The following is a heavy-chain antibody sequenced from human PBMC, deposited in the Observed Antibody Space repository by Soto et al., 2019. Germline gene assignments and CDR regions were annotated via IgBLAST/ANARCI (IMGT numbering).Heavy chain of an antibody. CDR1: GYTFTGHY. CDR2: IGPESGAT. CDR3: GRGRSGQIVVFY. Sequence: ASVKFSCKASGYTFTGHYIHWVRQAPEQGPEWMGEIGPESGATRYAQKFQGRVTMTRDMSITTVYMELNNLSPDDTAVYYCGRGRSGQIVVFYWGQGTPVTVSS. V-gene: IGHV1-2*02. J-gene: IGHJ4*02. D-gene: IGHD5-12*01.